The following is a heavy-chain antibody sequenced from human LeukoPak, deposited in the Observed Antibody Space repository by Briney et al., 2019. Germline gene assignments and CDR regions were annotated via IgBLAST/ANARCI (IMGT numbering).Heavy chain of an antibody. CDR2: ISAYNGNT. CDR1: GYTFTSYG. Sequence: ASVKVSCKASGYTFTSYGISWVRQAPGQGLEWMGWISAYNGNTNYAQKLQGRVTMTTDTSTSTAYMELRSLRSDDTAVYYCARGASGYYGSGSYTFDYWGQGTLVTVSS. CDR3: ARGASGYYGSGSYTFDY. J-gene: IGHJ4*02. D-gene: IGHD3-10*01. V-gene: IGHV1-18*01.